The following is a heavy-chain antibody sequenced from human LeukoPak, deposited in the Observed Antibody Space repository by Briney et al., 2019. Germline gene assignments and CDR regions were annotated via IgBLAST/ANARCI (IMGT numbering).Heavy chain of an antibody. V-gene: IGHV3-23*01. D-gene: IGHD3-22*01. J-gene: IGHJ4*02. CDR2: ISGSGGST. Sequence: GGSLRLSCAASGFTFSSYAMSWVRQAPGKGLEWVSAISGSGGSTYYADSVKGRFTISRDNSKNTLYLQMNSLRAEDTAVYYCAKITRDYYDSSGYPLEDYWGQGTLVTVSS. CDR3: AKITRDYYDSSGYPLEDY. CDR1: GFTFSSYA.